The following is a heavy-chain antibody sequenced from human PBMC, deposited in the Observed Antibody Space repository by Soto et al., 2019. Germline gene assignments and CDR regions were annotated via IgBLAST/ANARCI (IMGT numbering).Heavy chain of an antibody. V-gene: IGHV1-8*02. CDR2: MNPGSGKT. J-gene: IGHJ5*02. CDR3: ARRASFGTLNWFDL. Sequence: APVKVSCKASGYTFINNDICWVRQATGQGLEWMGWMNPGSGKTGYANKFQGRVTMTRDASTSTAHLELSNLTSEDTAVYYCARRASFGTLNWFDLWGEGTLVTVSS. D-gene: IGHD3-16*01. CDR1: GYTFINND.